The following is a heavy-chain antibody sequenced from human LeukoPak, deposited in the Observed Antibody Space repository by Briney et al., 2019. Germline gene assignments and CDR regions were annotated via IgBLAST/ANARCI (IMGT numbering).Heavy chain of an antibody. D-gene: IGHD2-2*01. J-gene: IGHJ4*02. CDR3: TTERLLVPAAIPDY. Sequence: PGGSLRLSCAASGFTFSNAWMSWVRQAPGKGLEWVGRIKSKTDGGTTDYAAPVKGRFTISRDDSKNTLYLQMNSLKTEDTAVYYCTTERLLVPAAIPDYWGQGTLVTVSS. V-gene: IGHV3-15*01. CDR1: GFTFSNAW. CDR2: IKSKTDGGTT.